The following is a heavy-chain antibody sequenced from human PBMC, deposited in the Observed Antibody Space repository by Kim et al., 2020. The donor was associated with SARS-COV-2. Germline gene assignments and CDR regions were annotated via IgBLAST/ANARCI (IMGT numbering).Heavy chain of an antibody. CDR3: ARRKDILTGYSTDY. V-gene: IGHV4-39*01. CDR2: IYYSGST. J-gene: IGHJ4*02. Sequence: SETLSLTCTVSGGSISSSSYYWGWIRQPPGKGLEWIGSIYYSGSTYYNPSLKSRVTISVDTSKNQFSLKLSSMTAADTAVYYCARRKDILTGYSTDYWGQGTLVTVSS. CDR1: GGSISSSSYY. D-gene: IGHD3-9*01.